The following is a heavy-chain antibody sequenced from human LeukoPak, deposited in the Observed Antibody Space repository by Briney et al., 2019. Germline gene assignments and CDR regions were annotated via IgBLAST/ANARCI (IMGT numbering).Heavy chain of an antibody. Sequence: SGTLTLTCAVHGGRFNDSSWSWICQFPGKGLGWGGEIYHSGSTTYTPSLKSRVTISMETSKNRFSLNLTSVTAADTAVYYCARGRQDTVVVVTATADYYYYGMDVWGTGTTVTVSS. V-gene: IGHV4-34*01. CDR2: IYHSGST. D-gene: IGHD2-15*01. CDR1: GGRFNDSS. J-gene: IGHJ6*04. CDR3: ARGRQDTVVVVTATADYYYYGMDV.